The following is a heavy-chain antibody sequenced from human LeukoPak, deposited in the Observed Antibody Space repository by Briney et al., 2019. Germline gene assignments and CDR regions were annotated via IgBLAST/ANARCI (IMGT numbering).Heavy chain of an antibody. CDR3: ARAYCSSTRCSDYFDS. V-gene: IGHV3-21*01. CDR2: ISSSSTYI. D-gene: IGHD2-2*01. Sequence: GGSLRLSCAASGFTFDSYGMNWVRQAPGKGLEWISSISSSSTYIYYADSVKGRFTISRDNAKNSLYLQMNSLRAEDTAVYYCARAYCSSTRCSDYFDSWGRGTLVTVSS. J-gene: IGHJ4*02. CDR1: GFTFDSYG.